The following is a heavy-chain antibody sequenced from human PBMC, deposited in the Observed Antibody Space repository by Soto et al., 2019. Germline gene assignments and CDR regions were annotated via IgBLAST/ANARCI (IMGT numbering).Heavy chain of an antibody. CDR3: ARRRSSWYYYGMDV. D-gene: IGHD6-13*01. CDR1: GFTFSSYS. J-gene: IGHJ6*02. Sequence: GSLRLSCAASGFTFSSYSMNWVRQAPGKGLEWVSSISSSSSYIYYADSVKGRFTISRDNAKNSLYLQMNSLRAEDTAVYYCARRRSSWYYYGMDVWGQGTTVTVSS. V-gene: IGHV3-21*01. CDR2: ISSSSSYI.